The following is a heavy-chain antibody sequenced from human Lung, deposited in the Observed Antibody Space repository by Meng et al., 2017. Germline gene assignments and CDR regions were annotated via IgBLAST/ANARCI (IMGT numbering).Heavy chain of an antibody. CDR1: GFTLSSYA. CDR2: ISDSGGST. J-gene: IGHJ4*02. V-gene: IGHV3-23*01. Sequence: GESLKISCAASGFTLSSYAMSWARQAPGKGLEWVSSISDSGGSTNYADSVKGRFTISRDNSKNTLYLQMNSLRAEDTAVYYCAKDSQSSSGWWYDYWGQGTLVNVSS. CDR3: AKDSQSSSGWWYDY. D-gene: IGHD6-19*01.